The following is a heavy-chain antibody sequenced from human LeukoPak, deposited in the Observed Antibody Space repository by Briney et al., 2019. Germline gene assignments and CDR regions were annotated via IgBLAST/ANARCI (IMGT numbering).Heavy chain of an antibody. CDR2: INHSGST. CDR3: ASWGGYWYFDL. Sequence: SSETLSLTCAVYGGSFSGYYWSWIRQPPGRGLEWIGEINHSGSTNYNPSLKSRVTISVDTSKNQFSLKLSSVTAADTAVYYCASWGGYWYFDLWGRGTLVTVSS. V-gene: IGHV4-34*01. D-gene: IGHD2-21*01. CDR1: GGSFSGYY. J-gene: IGHJ2*01.